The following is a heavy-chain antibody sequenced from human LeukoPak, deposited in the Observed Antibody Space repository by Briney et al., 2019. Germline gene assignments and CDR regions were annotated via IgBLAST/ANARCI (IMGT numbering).Heavy chain of an antibody. J-gene: IGHJ4*02. CDR3: ARPDVDTAMATLSY. V-gene: IGHV5-10-1*01. D-gene: IGHD5-18*01. CDR1: GYSFTSSW. CDR2: IDPSDSYS. Sequence: GESLKISCKGSGYSFTSSWIAWVRQMPGKGLEWMGRIDPSDSYSNYSPSFQGHVTISTDKSISTAYVQWSSLKASGTAIYYCARPDVDTAMATLSYWGQGTLVTVSS.